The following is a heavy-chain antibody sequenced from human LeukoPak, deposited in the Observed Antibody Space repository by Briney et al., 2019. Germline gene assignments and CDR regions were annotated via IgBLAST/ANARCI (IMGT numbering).Heavy chain of an antibody. CDR3: ARRSYDFWSGYYTPYYYYYMDV. CDR2: INPSGGST. D-gene: IGHD3-3*01. J-gene: IGHJ6*03. V-gene: IGHV1-46*01. CDR1: GYTFTSYY. Sequence: GASVKVSCKASGYTFTSYYMHWVRQAPGQGLEWMGIINPSGGSTSYAQKFQGRVTITRNTSISTAYMELSSLRSEDTAVYYCARRSYDFWSGYYTPYYYYYMDVWGKGTTVTVSS.